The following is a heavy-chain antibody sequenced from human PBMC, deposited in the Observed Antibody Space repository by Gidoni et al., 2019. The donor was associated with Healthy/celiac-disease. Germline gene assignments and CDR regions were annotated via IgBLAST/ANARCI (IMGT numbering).Heavy chain of an antibody. CDR1: GFTFDDYA. V-gene: IGHV3-43D*03. CDR2: IRWDGGST. D-gene: IGHD4-17*01. J-gene: IGHJ4*02. CDR3: AKDIIPRTTVVTPDSRAFDY. Sequence: EVQLVESGGVVVQPGGSLRLSCAASGFTFDDYAMHWVRQAPGKGLEWVSLIRWDGGSTYYADSVKGRFTISRDNSKNSLYLQMNSLRAEDTALYYCAKDIIPRTTVVTPDSRAFDYWGQGTLVTVSS.